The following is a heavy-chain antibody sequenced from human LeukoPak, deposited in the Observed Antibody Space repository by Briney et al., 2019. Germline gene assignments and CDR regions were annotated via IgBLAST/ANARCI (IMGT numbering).Heavy chain of an antibody. J-gene: IGHJ4*02. D-gene: IGHD5-24*01. Sequence: GGSLRLSCAASGFTFSSYAMSWVRQAPGKGLEWVSAISGSGGSTYYADSVKGRFTISRDNSKNTLYLQMNSLRAEDTAVYYCAKDGKRGDGYKPYYFDYWGQGTLVTVSS. V-gene: IGHV3-23*01. CDR2: ISGSGGST. CDR1: GFTFSSYA. CDR3: AKDGKRGDGYKPYYFDY.